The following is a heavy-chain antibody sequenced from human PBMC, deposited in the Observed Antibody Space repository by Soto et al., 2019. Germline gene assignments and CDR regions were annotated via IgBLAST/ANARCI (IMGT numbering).Heavy chain of an antibody. V-gene: IGHV1-46*01. CDR2: INPSGGRT. Sequence: QVQLVQSGAEVKKPGASVTVSCKASGYTFTTHYMHWVRQAPGQGLEWMGIINPSGGRTTYALKFQGRVSLTSDTSTNTAYMELSSLRSEDTAVYYCARAGENYGSGTFSPPWRYYFNSWGQGTLVTVSS. J-gene: IGHJ4*02. D-gene: IGHD3-10*01. CDR1: GYTFTTHY. CDR3: ARAGENYGSGTFSPPWRYYFNS.